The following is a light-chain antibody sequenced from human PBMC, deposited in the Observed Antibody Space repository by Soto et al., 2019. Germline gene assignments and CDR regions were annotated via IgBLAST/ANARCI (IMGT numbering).Light chain of an antibody. V-gene: IGKV1-39*01. CDR3: QQSYSTPRT. CDR1: QSISTY. Sequence: DIQMTQSPSSLSAPVGDRVTITCRARQSISTYLNRNQQKQGKATKLLIYAASTLQSGASGFSGSGSGTDFTLTISYLQPEYFATYYCQQSYSTPRTFGQGTKVDIK. CDR2: AAS. J-gene: IGKJ1*01.